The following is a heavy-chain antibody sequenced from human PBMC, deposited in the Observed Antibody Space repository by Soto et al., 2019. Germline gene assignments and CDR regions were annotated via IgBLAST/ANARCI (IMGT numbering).Heavy chain of an antibody. J-gene: IGHJ6*03. CDR3: ARENYYGSAPNPARYYYYYYYMDV. V-gene: IGHV3-74*01. CDR2: INSDGSST. CDR1: GFTFSSYW. D-gene: IGHD3-10*01. Sequence: GGSLRLSCAASGFTFSSYWMHWVRQAPGKGLVWVSRINSDGSSTSYADSVKGRFTISRDNAKNTLYLQMKSLRAEDTAVYYCARENYYGSAPNPARYYYYYYYMDVWGKGTTVTVSS.